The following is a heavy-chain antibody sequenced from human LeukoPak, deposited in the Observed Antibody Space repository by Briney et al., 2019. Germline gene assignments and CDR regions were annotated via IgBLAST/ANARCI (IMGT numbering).Heavy chain of an antibody. J-gene: IGHJ4*02. CDR1: GFTFSSYS. Sequence: GGSLRLPCAASGFTFSSYSMNWVRQAPGKGLEWVSSISSSSSYIYYADSVKGRFTISRDNAKNSLYLQMNSLRAEDTAVYYCARDSGRDGYNKLDYWGQGTLVTVSS. CDR2: ISSSSSYI. CDR3: ARDSGRDGYNKLDY. V-gene: IGHV3-21*01. D-gene: IGHD5-24*01.